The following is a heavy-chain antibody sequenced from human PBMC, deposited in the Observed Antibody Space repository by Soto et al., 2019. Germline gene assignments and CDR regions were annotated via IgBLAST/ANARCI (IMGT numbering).Heavy chain of an antibody. CDR1: GFTFSTYA. D-gene: IGHD2-15*01. J-gene: IGHJ4*02. CDR2: ILPDETG. CDR3: AKDRLPTSGQRFYFDS. Sequence: DVNLLQSGGGSAQPGGSLRLSCATSGFTFSTYAMTWVRQVPGRRLQWVSTILPDETGFYTVSVKGRFTISRDNYRGIVYLQMNDLWVEDAAIYYCAKDRLPTSGQRFYFDSWGQGSLVTVSS. V-gene: IGHV3-23*01.